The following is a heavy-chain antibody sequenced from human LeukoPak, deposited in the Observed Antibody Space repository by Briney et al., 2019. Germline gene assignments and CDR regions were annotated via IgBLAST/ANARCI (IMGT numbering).Heavy chain of an antibody. CDR3: ARGGKYCSGGSCYSDWFDP. Sequence: ASVKVSCKASGYTFTSYYMHWVRQAPGQGLEWMGIINPSGGSTSYAQKFQGRVTMTRDTSTSTVYMELSSLRSDDTAVYYCARGGKYCSGGSCYSDWFDPWGQGTLVTVSS. V-gene: IGHV1-46*01. J-gene: IGHJ5*02. CDR1: GYTFTSYY. D-gene: IGHD2-15*01. CDR2: INPSGGST.